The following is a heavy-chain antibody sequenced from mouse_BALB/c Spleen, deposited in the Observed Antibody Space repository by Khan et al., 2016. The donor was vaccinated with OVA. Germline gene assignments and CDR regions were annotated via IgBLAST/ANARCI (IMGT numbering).Heavy chain of an antibody. Sequence: QVQLKQSGPGLVAPSQSLSITCTVSGSSLTSYGVNWVRQPPGEGLEWLGVIWGDGSTNYHSTLKSRLIISKDSSKRQVFLTLNSLQTDDTATYYCAKFTPDYYSMDYWGQGTSVTVST. V-gene: IGHV2-3*01. CDR1: GSSLTSYG. J-gene: IGHJ4*01. D-gene: IGHD1-1*01. CDR3: AKFTPDYYSMDY. CDR2: IWGDGST.